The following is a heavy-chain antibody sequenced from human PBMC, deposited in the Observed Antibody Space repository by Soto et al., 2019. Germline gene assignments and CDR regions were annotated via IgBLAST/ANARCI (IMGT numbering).Heavy chain of an antibody. CDR3: ARDKDWAFDY. V-gene: IGHV3-48*03. CDR1: GFTFSSYS. Sequence: GGSLRLSCAASGFTFSSYSIVCVRQAPGKGLEWVSYIFTTGTTMYYADSVKGRFTVSRDNAKNSVFLLLNSLRAEDTAVYYCARDKDWAFDYWGQGTLVTVSS. D-gene: IGHD3-9*01. J-gene: IGHJ4*02. CDR2: IFTTGTTM.